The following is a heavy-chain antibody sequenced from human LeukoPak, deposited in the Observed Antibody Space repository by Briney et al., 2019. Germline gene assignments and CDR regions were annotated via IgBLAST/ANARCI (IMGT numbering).Heavy chain of an antibody. CDR1: GFTFSTYA. V-gene: IGHV3-23*01. J-gene: IGHJ4*02. CDR3: AKLMSQPALLFFDQ. CDR2: VSGSGLYT. D-gene: IGHD3-10*01. Sequence: GGSLRLSCAASGFTFSTYAMSWVRQAPGKGLEWVATVSGSGLYTYYVDSVRGRFTISRDNSKDTFYLQMNSLRAEDTAVYYCAKLMSQPALLFFDQWGQGTLVTVSS.